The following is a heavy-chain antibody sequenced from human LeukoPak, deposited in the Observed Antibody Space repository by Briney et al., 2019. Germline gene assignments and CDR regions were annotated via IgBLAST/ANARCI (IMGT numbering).Heavy chain of an antibody. Sequence: TGGSLRLSCAASGFTFSSYAMSWVRQAPGKGLEWVSAISGSGGSTYYADSVKGRFTISRDNSKNTLYLQMNSLRAEDTAVYYCALYYGSGSYRPRYFDYWGQGTLVTVSS. CDR2: ISGSGGST. D-gene: IGHD3-10*01. J-gene: IGHJ4*02. CDR3: ALYYGSGSYRPRYFDY. CDR1: GFTFSSYA. V-gene: IGHV3-23*01.